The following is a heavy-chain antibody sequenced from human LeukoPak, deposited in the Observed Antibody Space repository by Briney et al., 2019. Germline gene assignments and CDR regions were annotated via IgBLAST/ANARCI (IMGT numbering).Heavy chain of an antibody. D-gene: IGHD2-15*01. CDR1: GFTFSSYA. CDR3: AREPRDCTGGTCQSAGGYYFYY. Sequence: PGGSLRLSCAASGFTFSSYAMSWVRQAPGKGLEWVSAISGSGGNTYYADSVKGRFTISRDNSKNTLYLHMNSLRAEDTAVYFCAREPRDCTGGTCQSAGGYYFYYWSQGTLVTVSS. J-gene: IGHJ4*02. CDR2: ISGSGGNT. V-gene: IGHV3-23*01.